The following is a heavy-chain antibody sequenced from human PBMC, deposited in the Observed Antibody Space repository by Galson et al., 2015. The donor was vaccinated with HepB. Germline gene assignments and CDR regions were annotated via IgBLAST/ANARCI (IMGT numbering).Heavy chain of an antibody. Sequence: QSGAEVKKPGESLKISCKGSGYSFTSQWIGWVRQMPGKGLELMGIIYPGDSNTRYSPSFQGQVTISADKSISTAYLEWSSLKASDTAIYYCARRYYGSGSYYNGFDPWGQGTLVTVSS. D-gene: IGHD3-10*01. CDR1: GYSFTSQW. J-gene: IGHJ5*02. CDR2: IYPGDSNT. CDR3: ARRYYGSGSYYNGFDP. V-gene: IGHV5-51*01.